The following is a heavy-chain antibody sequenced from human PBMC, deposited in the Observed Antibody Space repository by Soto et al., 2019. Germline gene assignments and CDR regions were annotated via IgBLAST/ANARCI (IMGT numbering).Heavy chain of an antibody. CDR1: GIIFDDNA. D-gene: IGHD2-21*02. CDR2: ISWNSGRI. Sequence: EVQLVESGGGLVQPGRSLRLSCAASGIIFDDNAMHWVRQAPGKGLGWVSSISWNSGRIGYADSVKGRFTISRDNAKSSLYLQMNSLRAEDTALYYCGKDLVSATVTAIDYWGQGILVTVSS. V-gene: IGHV3-9*01. J-gene: IGHJ4*02. CDR3: GKDLVSATVTAIDY.